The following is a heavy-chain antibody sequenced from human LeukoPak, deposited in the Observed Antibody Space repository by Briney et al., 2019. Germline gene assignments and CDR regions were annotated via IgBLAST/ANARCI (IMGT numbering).Heavy chain of an antibody. CDR3: AKEEYRHTDFDN. D-gene: IGHD2/OR15-2a*01. J-gene: IGHJ4*02. CDR2: ISESGGDT. V-gene: IGHV3-23*01. Sequence: TGGSLRLSCAASGFTFSSHAMSWVRQAPGKGLEYVSTISESGGDTYYADSVKGRFTISRDNSKNTLYLQMNSLRAEDTAVYYCAKEEYRHTDFDNWGQGTLVTVSS. CDR1: GFTFSSHA.